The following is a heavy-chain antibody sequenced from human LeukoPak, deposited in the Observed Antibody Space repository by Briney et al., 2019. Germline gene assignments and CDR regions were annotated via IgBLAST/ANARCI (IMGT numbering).Heavy chain of an antibody. J-gene: IGHJ6*02. D-gene: IGHD4-11*01. CDR1: GFPFSSFA. V-gene: IGHV3-33*08. Sequence: PGRSLRLSCAASGFPFSSFAMHWVRQAPGKGLEWVAVIWYDGSNKYYADSVKGRFTISRDNSKNTLYLQMNSLRAEDTAVYYCARVMSNYLHYYYYYGMDVWGQGTTVTVSS. CDR3: ARVMSNYLHYYYYYGMDV. CDR2: IWYDGSNK.